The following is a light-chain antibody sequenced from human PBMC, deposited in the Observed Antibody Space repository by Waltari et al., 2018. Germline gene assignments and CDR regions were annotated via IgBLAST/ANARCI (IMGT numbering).Light chain of an antibody. V-gene: IGKV3-11*01. CDR3: QQRSNWPLGIT. CDR1: QSVSSY. CDR2: DAS. Sequence: EIVLTQSPATLSLSPGERATLSCRASQSVSSYLAWYQQKPGQAPRLLIYDASNRATGIPARFSGSGSGTDFTLTISGLEPEDFAVYYCQQRSNWPLGITFGQGTRLEIK. J-gene: IGKJ5*01.